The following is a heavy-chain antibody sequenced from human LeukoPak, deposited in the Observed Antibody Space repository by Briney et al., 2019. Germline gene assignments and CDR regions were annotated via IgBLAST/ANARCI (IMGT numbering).Heavy chain of an antibody. CDR1: GNSISSGDYY. CDR2: IYTSGST. D-gene: IGHD5-24*01. V-gene: IGHV4-61*02. J-gene: IGHJ4*02. CDR3: ARGTTILYYFDY. Sequence: SETLSLTCTVSGNSISSGDYYWSWIWQPAGKGLEWIGRIYTSGSTTYNPSLKSRVTISVDTSKNQFFLKLSSVTTADAAVYFCARGTTILYYFDYWGQGTLVTVSS.